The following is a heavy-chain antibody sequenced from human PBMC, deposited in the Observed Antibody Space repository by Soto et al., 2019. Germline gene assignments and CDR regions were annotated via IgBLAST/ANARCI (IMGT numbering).Heavy chain of an antibody. J-gene: IGHJ6*02. CDR1: GGSISSYY. D-gene: IGHD5-18*01. CDR3: ARGGVNLWLYAYYYVMDV. V-gene: IGHV4-59*01. Sequence: SETLSLTCTVSGGSISSYYWSWIRQPPGKGLEWIGYIYYSGSTNYNPSLRSRVTISVDTTKNQFSLKLSSVTAADTAVYYCARGGVNLWLYAYYYVMDVWGQGTPVTVSS. CDR2: IYYSGST.